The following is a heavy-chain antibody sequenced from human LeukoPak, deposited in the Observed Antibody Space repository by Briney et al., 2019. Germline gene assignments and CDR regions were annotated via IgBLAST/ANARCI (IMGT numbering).Heavy chain of an antibody. V-gene: IGHV4-39*07. CDR1: GGSISSSSYY. CDR3: ARTPEIDSSGYYYVVFDY. J-gene: IGHJ4*02. CDR2: IYYSGST. D-gene: IGHD3-22*01. Sequence: SETLSLTCTVSGGSISSSSYYWGWIRQPPGKGLEWIGSIYYSGSTNYNPSLKSRVTISVDTSKNQFSLKLSSVTAADTAVYYCARTPEIDSSGYYYVVFDYWGQGTLVTVSS.